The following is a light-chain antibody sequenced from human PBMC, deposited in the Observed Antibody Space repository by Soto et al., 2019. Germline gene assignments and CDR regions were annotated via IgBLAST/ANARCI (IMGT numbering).Light chain of an antibody. CDR3: MQSLQTVT. Sequence: DIVMTQSPLSLPVTPGEPASISCRSSQSLLHTNGKNYLDWYLQRPEQSPQLLIYLGSNRASGVPDMFSSRVSVTDFTLRISRVEAEDVEVYYCMQSLQTVTFGQGTRLE. V-gene: IGKV2-28*01. J-gene: IGKJ5*01. CDR2: LGS. CDR1: QSLLHTNGKNY.